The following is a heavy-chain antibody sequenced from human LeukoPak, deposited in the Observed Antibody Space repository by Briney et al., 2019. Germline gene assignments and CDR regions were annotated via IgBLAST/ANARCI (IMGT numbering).Heavy chain of an antibody. J-gene: IGHJ6*02. CDR2: IYYSGST. Sequence: SETLSLTCTVSGGSISSYYWSWIRQPPGKGLEWIGYIYYSGSTNYNPSLKSRVAISVDTSKSQFSLKLSSVTAADTAVYYCARGLWFGELLFWGQGTTVTVSS. V-gene: IGHV4-59*01. CDR1: GGSISSYY. CDR3: ARGLWFGELLF. D-gene: IGHD3-10*01.